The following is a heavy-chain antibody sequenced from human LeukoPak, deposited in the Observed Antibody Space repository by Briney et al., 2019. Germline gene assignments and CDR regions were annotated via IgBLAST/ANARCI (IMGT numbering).Heavy chain of an antibody. CDR2: IYYSGST. D-gene: IGHD3-22*01. V-gene: IGHV4-59*08. Sequence: SETLSLTCTVSGGSISSYYWSWLRQPPGKGLEWIGYIYYSGSTNYNPSLKGRVTISVDTSKNQFSLKLSSVTAADTAVYYCARHGPLVVTHFDYWGQGTLVTVSS. CDR3: ARHGPLVVTHFDY. CDR1: GGSISSYY. J-gene: IGHJ4*02.